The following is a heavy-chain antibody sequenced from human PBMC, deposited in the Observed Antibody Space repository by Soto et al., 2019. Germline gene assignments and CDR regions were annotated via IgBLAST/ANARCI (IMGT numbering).Heavy chain of an antibody. CDR3: TARGAYYYSGMDV. Sequence: LRLSCTASGITLGDYALSWVRQAPGKGLEWVGLIRSKDDGETTDYAASVKGRFTISRDDSKGIAYLQMNSLKTEDTAVYYCTARGAYYYSGMDVWGQGTTVTVSS. CDR2: IRSKDDGETT. J-gene: IGHJ6*02. CDR1: GITLGDYA. V-gene: IGHV3-49*04. D-gene: IGHD3-16*01.